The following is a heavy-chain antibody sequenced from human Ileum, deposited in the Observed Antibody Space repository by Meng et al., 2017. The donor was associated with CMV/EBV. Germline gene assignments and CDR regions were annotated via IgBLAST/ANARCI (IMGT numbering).Heavy chain of an antibody. J-gene: IGHJ4*02. CDR1: EFTCSSNY. CDR2: IYGGGST. V-gene: IGHV3-53*01. D-gene: IGHD5-12*01. CDR3: PPDRNRGSLASFDS. Sequence: AASEFTCSSNYMSWVSQAPGKGREWVSVIYGGGSTYNADSVKGRFTIYKDISKHTLYLHMNSLRAQTTAVYYLPPDRNRGSLASFDSLGQGTLVTVSS.